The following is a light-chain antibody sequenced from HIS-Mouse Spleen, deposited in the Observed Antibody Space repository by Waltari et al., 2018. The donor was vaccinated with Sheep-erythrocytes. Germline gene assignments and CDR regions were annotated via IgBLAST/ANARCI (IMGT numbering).Light chain of an antibody. Sequence: QSALTQPASVSGSPGQSITISCTGTSSDVGSYNLVSWYQQHPGKAPKLMIYEGSKRPSGVSNRFFGYQSGNTASLTISGLQAEDEADYYCCSYAGSSTYVVFGGGTKLTVL. CDR2: EGS. V-gene: IGLV2-23*01. J-gene: IGLJ2*01. CDR3: CSYAGSSTYVV. CDR1: SSDVGSYNL.